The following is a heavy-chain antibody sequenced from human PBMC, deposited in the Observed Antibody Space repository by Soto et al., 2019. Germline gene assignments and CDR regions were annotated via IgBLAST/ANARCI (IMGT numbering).Heavy chain of an antibody. J-gene: IGHJ6*01. V-gene: IGHV3-30*18. CDR1: GFTFSSYG. CDR2: ISYDGSNK. CDR3: AKNDRTGSYYNNIYYYGMDV. Sequence: QVQLVESGGGVVQPGRSLRLSCAASGFTFSSYGMHWVRQAPGKGLEWVAVISYDGSNKYYADSVKGRFTISRDNSKNTLYLQMNSLRAEDTAVYYCAKNDRTGSYYNNIYYYGMDVW. D-gene: IGHD3-10*01.